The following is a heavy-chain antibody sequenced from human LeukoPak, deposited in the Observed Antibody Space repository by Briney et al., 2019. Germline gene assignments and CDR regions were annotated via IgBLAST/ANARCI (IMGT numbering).Heavy chain of an antibody. CDR2: ISSSSSTI. D-gene: IGHD3-10*01. Sequence: GGSLRLSCAASGFTFSSYSMNWVRQAPGKGLEWVSYISSSSSTIYYADSVKGRFTISRDNAKNSLYLQMNSLRAEDTAVYYCAREAVVRGVIPTYYYYYMDVWGKGTTVTVSS. J-gene: IGHJ6*03. CDR1: GFTFSSYS. V-gene: IGHV3-48*01. CDR3: AREAVVRGVIPTYYYYYMDV.